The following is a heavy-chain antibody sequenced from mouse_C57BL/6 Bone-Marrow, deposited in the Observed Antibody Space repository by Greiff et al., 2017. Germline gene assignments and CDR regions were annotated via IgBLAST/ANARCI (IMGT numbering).Heavy chain of an antibody. CDR1: GYSFTGYC. D-gene: IGHD2-4*01. Sequence: EVQLQESGPELVKPGASVKISCKASGYSFTGYCMNWVKQSPEKSLEWIGEINPSTGGTTYNQKFKAKATLTVDKSSSTAYMQLKSLTSEDSAVYYCARSKGYYDYYFDYWGQGTTLTVSS. V-gene: IGHV1-42*01. J-gene: IGHJ2*01. CDR3: ARSKGYYDYYFDY. CDR2: INPSTGGT.